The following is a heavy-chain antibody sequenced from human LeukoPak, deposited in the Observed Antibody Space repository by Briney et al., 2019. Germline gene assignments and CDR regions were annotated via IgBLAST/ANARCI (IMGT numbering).Heavy chain of an antibody. CDR2: INPNSGGT. J-gene: IGHJ4*02. D-gene: IGHD5-12*01. CDR3: ARVYSGYENFDY. CDR1: GYIFTGYY. V-gene: IGHV1-2*02. Sequence: ASVKVSCKASGYIFTGYYMHWLRQAPGQGLEWMGWINPNSGGTNYPQKFQGRVTMTRDTSISTAYMELSSLRSDDTAVYYCARVYSGYENFDYWGQGTLVTVSS.